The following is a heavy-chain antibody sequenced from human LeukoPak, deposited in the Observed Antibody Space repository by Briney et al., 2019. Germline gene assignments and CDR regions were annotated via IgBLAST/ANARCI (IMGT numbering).Heavy chain of an antibody. D-gene: IGHD3-22*01. Sequence: GGSLRLSCAASGFTFSDYYMSWIRQAPGKGLEWVSYISSSGSTIYYADSVKGRFTISRDNAKNSLYLQMNSLRDEDTAVYYCAGDYYDRSGYYSAFGNFDYWGKGTLVSVSS. CDR1: GFTFSDYY. V-gene: IGHV3-11*04. CDR3: AGDYYDRSGYYSAFGNFDY. J-gene: IGHJ4*02. CDR2: ISSSGSTI.